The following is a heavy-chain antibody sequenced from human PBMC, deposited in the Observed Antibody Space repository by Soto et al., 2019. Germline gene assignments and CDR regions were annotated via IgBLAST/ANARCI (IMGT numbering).Heavy chain of an antibody. CDR2: ISYDGSNK. CDR3: AKDPGGATVTPGYYYYYYGMDV. D-gene: IGHD4-17*01. J-gene: IGHJ6*01. Sequence: QVQLVESGGGVVQPGRSLRLSCAASGFTFSSYGMHWVRQAPGKGLEWVAVISYDGSNKYYADSVKGRFTISRDNSKNTLYLQMNSLRAEDTAVYYCAKDPGGATVTPGYYYYYYGMDVW. V-gene: IGHV3-30*18. CDR1: GFTFSSYG.